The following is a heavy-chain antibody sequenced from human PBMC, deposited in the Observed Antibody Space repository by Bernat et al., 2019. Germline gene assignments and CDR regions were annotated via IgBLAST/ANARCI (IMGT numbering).Heavy chain of an antibody. Sequence: EVQLLESGGGLVQPGGSLRLSCAASGFTFSSYAMSWVRQAPGKGLEWVSAISGSGGSTYYADSVKGRFTISRDNSKNTLYLQMNSLRAEDTAVYYCAKDGGKHFPAPDAFDIWGQGTMVTVSS. CDR1: GFTFSSYA. D-gene: IGHD1-14*01. V-gene: IGHV3-23*01. J-gene: IGHJ3*02. CDR2: ISGSGGST. CDR3: AKDGGKHFPAPDAFDI.